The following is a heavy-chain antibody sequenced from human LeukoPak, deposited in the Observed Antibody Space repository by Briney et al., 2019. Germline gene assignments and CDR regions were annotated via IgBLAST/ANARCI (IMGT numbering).Heavy chain of an antibody. D-gene: IGHD4-17*01. CDR2: IIPIFGTE. Sequence: GASVKVSCKAPRGTFSNYAISWVRQAPGQGLEWMGGIIPIFGTEKYGQKFQGRVTITTDESTSTAYMELSSLRFEDTAVYYCARGTWTTVGNYYYYYMDVWGEGTTVTVSS. V-gene: IGHV1-69*05. CDR3: ARGTWTTVGNYYYYYMDV. CDR1: RGTFSNYA. J-gene: IGHJ6*03.